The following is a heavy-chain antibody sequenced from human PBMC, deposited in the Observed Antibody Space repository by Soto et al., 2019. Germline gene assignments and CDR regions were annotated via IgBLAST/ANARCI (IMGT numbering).Heavy chain of an antibody. D-gene: IGHD3-10*01. CDR1: GVTFSNYA. CDR2: LSGSGGTT. Sequence: EVQLLESGGGLVQPGGSLRLSCTVSGVTFSNYAMNWVRQAPGKGLEWVSSLSGSGGTTYYADSVKGRCIISRDNSKTMLYLLMNSLRAEDTALYYCAKQRADYGSGADTFYFDSWGQGALFTVSS. CDR3: AKQRADYGSGADTFYFDS. J-gene: IGHJ4*02. V-gene: IGHV3-23*01.